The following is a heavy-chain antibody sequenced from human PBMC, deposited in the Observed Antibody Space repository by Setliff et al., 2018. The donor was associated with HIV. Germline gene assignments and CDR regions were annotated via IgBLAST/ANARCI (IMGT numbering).Heavy chain of an antibody. D-gene: IGHD3-22*01. V-gene: IGHV4-34*01. CDR2: INHRGDT. CDR1: GGSFSGYY. CDR3: ATRAIVVIPDY. J-gene: IGHJ4*02. Sequence: ASETLSLTCAVYGGSFSGYYWTWIRQPPGKGLEWIGDINHRGDTNYNPSLKSRVTISVDTSKNQFSLKVRSVTAADTAVYYCATRAIVVIPDYWGQGTLVTVSS.